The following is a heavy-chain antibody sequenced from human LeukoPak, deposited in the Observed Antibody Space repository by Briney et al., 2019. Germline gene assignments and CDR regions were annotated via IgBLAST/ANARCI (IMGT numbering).Heavy chain of an antibody. CDR2: IYSSGST. J-gene: IGHJ4*02. CDR3: ARLPGYSYGPDY. D-gene: IGHD5-18*01. Sequence: SETLSLTCTVSGGSISSYYWSWIRQPPGKGLKWIGNIYSSGSTNYNPSLKSRVTISVDTSENQFSLKLSSVTAADTAVYYCARLPGYSYGPDYWGQGTLVTVSS. V-gene: IGHV4-59*01. CDR1: GGSISSYY.